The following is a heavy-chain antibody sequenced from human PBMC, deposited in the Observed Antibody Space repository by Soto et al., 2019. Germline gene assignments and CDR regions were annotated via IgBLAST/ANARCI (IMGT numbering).Heavy chain of an antibody. CDR2: ISSSSNNI. CDR3: ARDLSWGSKWYYYMDV. D-gene: IGHD3-16*01. CDR1: GFTISGNA. J-gene: IGHJ6*03. Sequence: EVQLVESGGGLVQPGGSLRLSCAASGFTISGNAMNWVRQAPGRGLEWVSYISSSSNNIHYADSVRGRFTISRDNAKNSLYLQMNSLRDEDTAVYRCARDLSWGSKWYYYMDVWGKGTTVTVSS. V-gene: IGHV3-48*02.